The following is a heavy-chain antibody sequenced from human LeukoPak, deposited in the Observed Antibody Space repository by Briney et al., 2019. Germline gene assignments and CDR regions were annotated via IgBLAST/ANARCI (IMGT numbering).Heavy chain of an antibody. V-gene: IGHV4-59*01. J-gene: IGHJ4*02. CDR1: GGSISGYY. CDR3: ARVSSGGYFHTYYFDY. CDR2: IRYSGTT. D-gene: IGHD3-22*01. Sequence: SETLSLTCTVSGGSISGYYWSWIRQPPGKGLESIGYIRYSGTTNYSPSLKRRATISVDTSKNQFSLNLISVTAADTAIYYCARVSSGGYFHTYYFDYWGQGTLVTVSS.